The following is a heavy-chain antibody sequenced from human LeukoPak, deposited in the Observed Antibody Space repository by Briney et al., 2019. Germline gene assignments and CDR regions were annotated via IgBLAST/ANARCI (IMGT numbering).Heavy chain of an antibody. Sequence: GESPKISCKGSGYKFNAYWIAWVRQMPGKGLELMGIIYPDDSDTRYSPSFQGQVTISADKSVSIAYLQWSSLKASDTAMYYCARPNITSYYDSRGYDAFDVWGQGKMVIVSS. CDR1: GYKFNAYW. CDR2: IYPDDSDT. D-gene: IGHD3-22*01. CDR3: ARPNITSYYDSRGYDAFDV. V-gene: IGHV5-51*01. J-gene: IGHJ3*01.